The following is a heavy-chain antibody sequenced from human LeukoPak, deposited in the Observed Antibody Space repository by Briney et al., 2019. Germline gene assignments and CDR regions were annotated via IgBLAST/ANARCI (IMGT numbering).Heavy chain of an antibody. CDR1: GFTFSSYA. CDR3: AKDREHYGSGSYYNWFDP. J-gene: IGHJ5*02. V-gene: IGHV3-23*01. Sequence: GGSLRLSCAASGFTFSSYAISWVRQAPGKGLEWVSAISGSGGSTYYADSVKGRFTISRDNSKNTLYLQMNSLRAEDTAVYYCAKDREHYGSGSYYNWFDPWGQRTLVTVSS. D-gene: IGHD3-10*01. CDR2: ISGSGGST.